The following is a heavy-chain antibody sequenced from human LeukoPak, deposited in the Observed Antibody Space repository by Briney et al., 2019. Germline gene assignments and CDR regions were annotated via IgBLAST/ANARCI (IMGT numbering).Heavy chain of an antibody. CDR2: IRVSGGGAT. CDR3: AKPTGTGVAKWYFDS. J-gene: IGHJ4*02. CDR1: GFTFSVYA. D-gene: IGHD3-10*01. Sequence: PGGSLRLSCAGSGFTFSVYAMTWVRQAPGKGLEWVSTIRVSGGGATYYADSVQGRFTISRDNSKNTLYLQMSSLRVEDTAVYYCAKPTGTGVAKWYFDSWGQGTLVTVSS. V-gene: IGHV3-23*01.